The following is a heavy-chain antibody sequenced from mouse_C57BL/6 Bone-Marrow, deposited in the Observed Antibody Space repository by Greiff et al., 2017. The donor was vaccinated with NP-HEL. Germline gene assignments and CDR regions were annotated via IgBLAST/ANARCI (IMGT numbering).Heavy chain of an antibody. CDR1: GYTFTSYW. J-gene: IGHJ2*01. D-gene: IGHD1-1*01. CDR2: IYPGSGST. V-gene: IGHV1-55*01. Sequence: VQLQQPGAELVKPGASVKMSCKASGYTFTSYWITWVKQRPGQGLEWIGDIYPGSGSTNYNEKFKSKATLTVDTSSSTAYMQLSSLTSEASSVYYCASEFYGSSYWGQGTTLTVSS. CDR3: ASEFYGSSY.